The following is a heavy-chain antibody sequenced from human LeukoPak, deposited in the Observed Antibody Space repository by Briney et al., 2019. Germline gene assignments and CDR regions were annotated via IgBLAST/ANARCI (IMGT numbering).Heavy chain of an antibody. Sequence: GGSLRLSCAASGFTFSSYSMDWVRQAPGKGREWISYISSGGAIYYADSVKGRFTISRDNAKNSLYLQMNSLRDEDTAVYYCATVRSASHLGEWGQGTLVTVSS. CDR2: ISSGGAI. J-gene: IGHJ4*02. V-gene: IGHV3-48*02. CDR1: GFTFSSYS. CDR3: ATVRSASHLGE. D-gene: IGHD3-16*01.